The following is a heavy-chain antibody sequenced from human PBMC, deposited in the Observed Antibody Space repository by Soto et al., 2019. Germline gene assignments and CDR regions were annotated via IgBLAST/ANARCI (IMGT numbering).Heavy chain of an antibody. CDR2: FRSGGDDDTT. V-gene: IGHV3-23*01. Sequence: GGSLRLSCAASGFTFSSYSMSWVRQAPGKGLEWVSGFRSGGDDDTTYYADSVRGRFTISRDNSKNTLFLQMNSLRAEDTAIYYCAKKVNSGSGSQFFDYWGQGTQVTVSS. CDR1: GFTFSSYS. D-gene: IGHD3-10*01. J-gene: IGHJ4*02. CDR3: AKKVNSGSGSQFFDY.